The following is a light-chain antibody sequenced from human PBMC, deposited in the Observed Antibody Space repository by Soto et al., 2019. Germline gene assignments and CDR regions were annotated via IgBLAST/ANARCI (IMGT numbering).Light chain of an antibody. J-gene: IGKJ1*01. CDR3: QQYGSSYPWT. Sequence: EIVMTQSPATLSVSPGERATLSCRASQSVSSNLAWYQQKPGQAPRLLIYGASTRATGIPARFSGSGSGTEFTLTIRRLEPEDFAVYYCQQYGSSYPWTFGQGTKVEIK. CDR1: QSVSSN. V-gene: IGKV3-15*01. CDR2: GAS.